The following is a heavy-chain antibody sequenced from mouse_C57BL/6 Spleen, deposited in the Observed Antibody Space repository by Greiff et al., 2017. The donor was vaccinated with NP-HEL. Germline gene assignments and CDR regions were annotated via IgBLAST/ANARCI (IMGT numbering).Heavy chain of an antibody. J-gene: IGHJ1*03. CDR2: IYPSDSET. CDR3: ARRGGDGYFDV. CDR1: GYTFTSYW. Sequence: VQLKQPGAELVRPGSSVKLSCKASGYTFTSYWMDWVKQRPGQGLEWIGNIYPSDSETHYNQKFKDKATLTVDKSSSTAYMQLSSLTSEDSAVYYCARRGGDGYFDVWGTGTTVTVSS. D-gene: IGHD3-3*01. V-gene: IGHV1-61*01.